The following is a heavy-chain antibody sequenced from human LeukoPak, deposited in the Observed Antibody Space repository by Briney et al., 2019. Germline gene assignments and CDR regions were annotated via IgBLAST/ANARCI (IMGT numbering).Heavy chain of an antibody. Sequence: GASVTVSCTASGYTFTGYYMHWVRQAPGQGLEWMGWINPNSGGTNYAQKFQGRATMTRDTSTSTAYMELSRLRSDDTAVYYCARDRVNRLRVGATNAWFDPWGQGTLVTVSS. J-gene: IGHJ5*02. CDR1: GYTFTGYY. V-gene: IGHV1-2*02. CDR2: INPNSGGT. CDR3: ARDRVNRLRVGATNAWFDP. D-gene: IGHD1-26*01.